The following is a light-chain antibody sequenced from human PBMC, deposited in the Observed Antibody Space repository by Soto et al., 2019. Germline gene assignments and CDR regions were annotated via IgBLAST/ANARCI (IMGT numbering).Light chain of an antibody. CDR3: HQYSNWPSGT. V-gene: IGKV3D-15*01. Sequence: EIVMTQSPVTLSLSPGERATLSCRASQSVSSNFAWYQQKRGQGPRLLIYGASTRASGIPARFSGSGSGTEFTLTISSLQSEDFAVYFCHQYSNWPSGTFGPGTTVDIK. CDR2: GAS. CDR1: QSVSSN. J-gene: IGKJ3*01.